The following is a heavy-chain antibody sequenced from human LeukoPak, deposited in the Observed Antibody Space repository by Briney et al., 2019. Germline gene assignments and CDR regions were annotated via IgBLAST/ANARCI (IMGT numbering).Heavy chain of an antibody. D-gene: IGHD4-23*01. V-gene: IGHV4-39*01. CDR1: GGSISSSSYY. CDR3: ARHLLTVVTLEEIFDY. CDR2: IYYSGST. Sequence: SETLSLTCTVSGGSISSSSYYWGWIRQPPGKGLEWIGSIYYSGSTYYNPSLKSRVTISVDTSKNQFSLKLSSVTATDTAVYYCARHLLTVVTLEEIFDYWGQGTLVTVSS. J-gene: IGHJ4*02.